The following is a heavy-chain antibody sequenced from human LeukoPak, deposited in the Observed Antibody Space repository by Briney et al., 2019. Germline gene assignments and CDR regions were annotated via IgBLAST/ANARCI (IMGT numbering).Heavy chain of an antibody. J-gene: IGHJ3*02. CDR3: ARERGSGYSDAFDI. V-gene: IGHV3-20*04. CDR2: INWNGGST. Sequence: GGSLRLSCAASGFTFSSYEMNWVRQAPGKGLEWVSGINWNGGSTGHADSVKGRFTISRDNAKNSLYLQMNSLRAEDTALYYCARERGSGYSDAFDIWGQGTMVTVSS. D-gene: IGHD3-22*01. CDR1: GFTFSSYE.